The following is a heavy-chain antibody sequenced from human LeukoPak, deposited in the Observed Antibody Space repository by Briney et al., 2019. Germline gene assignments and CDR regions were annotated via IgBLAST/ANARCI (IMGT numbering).Heavy chain of an antibody. D-gene: IGHD6-19*01. J-gene: IGHJ4*02. V-gene: IGHV3-23*01. CDR3: AKDFISGWYRDLGY. CDR1: GFAFSSYA. CDR2: ISGSGGST. Sequence: GGSLRLSCAASGFAFSSYAMSWVRQAPGKGLEWVSAISGSGGSTYYADSVKVRFTISRDNSRDTLYLQMNSLRAEDTAVYYCAKDFISGWYRDLGYWGQGTLVTFSS.